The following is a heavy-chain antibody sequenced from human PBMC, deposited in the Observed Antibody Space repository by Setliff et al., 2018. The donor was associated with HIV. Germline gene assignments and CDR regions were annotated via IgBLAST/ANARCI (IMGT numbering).Heavy chain of an antibody. V-gene: IGHV4-31*03. CDR2: IYNTGST. Sequence: SETLSLTCTVTGGSISSGGFYWTWIRQHPGKGLEWIGYIYNTGSTYHSPSLESRVTISVDTSKNQFSLMLGSVTPADTAVYYCARSLRRSRAFGGVIVNFGYFDYWGQGTPVTVSS. CDR3: ARSLRRSRAFGGVIVNFGYFDY. CDR1: GGSISSGGFY. J-gene: IGHJ4*02. D-gene: IGHD3-16*02.